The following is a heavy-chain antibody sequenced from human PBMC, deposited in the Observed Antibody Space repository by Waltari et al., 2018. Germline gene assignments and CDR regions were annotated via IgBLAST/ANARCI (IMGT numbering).Heavy chain of an antibody. V-gene: IGHV3-23*01. CDR1: GFNSNNP. CDR3: SHQLLSNFFHGMDV. CDR2: ISRPGGNT. D-gene: IGHD2-2*01. J-gene: IGHJ6*02. Sequence: EPQLLQSGGGMAQPGGSLSPSCIPSGFNSNNPRAWVRQAPGRGLEWVAGISRPGGNTYYADSVRGRFIISRDLSQNTLYLHLNSLRVEDTAVYYCSHQLLSNFFHGMDVWGQGTTVTVSS.